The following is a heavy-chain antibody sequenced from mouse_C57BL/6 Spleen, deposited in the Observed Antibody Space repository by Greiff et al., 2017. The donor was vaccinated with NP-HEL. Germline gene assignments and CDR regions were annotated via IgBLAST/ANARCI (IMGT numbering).Heavy chain of an antibody. J-gene: IGHJ2*01. CDR3: ARVGVYDYGYYFDY. Sequence: QVQLQQSGPELVKPGASVKISCKASGYAFSSSWMNWVKQRPGKGLEWIGRIYPGDGDTNYNGKFKGKATLTADKSSSTAYMQLSSLTSEDSAVYFCARVGVYDYGYYFDYWGQGTTLTVSS. D-gene: IGHD2-4*01. V-gene: IGHV1-82*01. CDR2: IYPGDGDT. CDR1: GYAFSSSW.